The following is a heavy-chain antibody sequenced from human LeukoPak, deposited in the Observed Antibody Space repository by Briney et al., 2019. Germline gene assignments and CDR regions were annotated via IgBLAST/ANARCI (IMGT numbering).Heavy chain of an antibody. CDR2: ISSSGSTI. J-gene: IGHJ4*02. Sequence: GGSLRLSCAASGFTFSDYYMSWIRQAPGKGLEWVSYISSSGSTIYYADSVKGRFTISRDNAKNSLYLQLNSLRVEDTAVYYCATVLPGRPNDNWGQGTLVTVSS. V-gene: IGHV3-11*04. CDR3: ATVLPGRPNDN. D-gene: IGHD1-1*01. CDR1: GFTFSDYY.